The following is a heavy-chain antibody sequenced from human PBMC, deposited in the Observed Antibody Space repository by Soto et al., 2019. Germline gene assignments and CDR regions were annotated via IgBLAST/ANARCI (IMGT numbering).Heavy chain of an antibody. J-gene: IGHJ5*02. V-gene: IGHV4-30-4*01. CDR2: IYYIGTT. CDR3: SRGSTYYGFLT. Sequence: QVQLQESGPGLVKPSQTLSLTCTVSGDSMGSGDYYWTWIRQPPGKGLEWIGYIYYIGTTFYNPSLEGRVNISIGPAKDPFPLRLTSVTAADTAVYYCSRGSTYYGFLTWGQGTLVTVSS. CDR1: GDSMGSGDYY. D-gene: IGHD3-10*01.